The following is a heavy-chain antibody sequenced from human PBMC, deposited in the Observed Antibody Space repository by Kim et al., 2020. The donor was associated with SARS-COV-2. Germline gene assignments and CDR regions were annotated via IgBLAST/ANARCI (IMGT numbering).Heavy chain of an antibody. V-gene: IGHV3-66*01. Sequence: TYYADSVKGRFTISRDNSKNTLYLQMNSLRAEDTAVYYCAMLAVAGNFDYWGQGTLVTVSS. CDR2: T. J-gene: IGHJ4*02. D-gene: IGHD6-19*01. CDR3: AMLAVAGNFDY.